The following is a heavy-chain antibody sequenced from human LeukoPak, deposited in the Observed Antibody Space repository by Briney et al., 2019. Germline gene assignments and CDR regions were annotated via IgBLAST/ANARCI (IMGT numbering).Heavy chain of an antibody. V-gene: IGHV1-58*02. CDR3: ARGRSVEEWLVLGGFDP. CDR2: IVVGSGNT. Sequence: GASVKVSCKASGFTFTSSAMQWVRQARGQRLEWIGWIVVGSGNTNYAQKFQGRVTMTRNTSISTAYMELSSLRSEDTAVYYCARGRSVEEWLVLGGFDPWGQGTLVTVSS. J-gene: IGHJ5*02. CDR1: GFTFTSSA. D-gene: IGHD6-19*01.